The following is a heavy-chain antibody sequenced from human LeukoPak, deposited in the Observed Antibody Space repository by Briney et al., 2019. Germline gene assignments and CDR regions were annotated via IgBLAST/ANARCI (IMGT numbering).Heavy chain of an antibody. V-gene: IGHV4-4*07. CDR1: GGSISSYY. J-gene: IGHJ5*02. Sequence: PSETLSLTCTVSGGSISSYYWSWIRQPAGKGLEWIGRIYTSGGTNYNPSLKSRVTMSVDTSKNQFSLKLSSVTAADTAVYYCARDPNPDYSLQAGPQKYNWFDPWGQGTLVTVSS. CDR2: IYTSGGT. D-gene: IGHD4-11*01. CDR3: ARDPNPDYSLQAGPQKYNWFDP.